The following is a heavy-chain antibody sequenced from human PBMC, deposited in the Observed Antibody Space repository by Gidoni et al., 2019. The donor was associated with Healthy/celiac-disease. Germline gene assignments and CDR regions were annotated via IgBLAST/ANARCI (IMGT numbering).Heavy chain of an antibody. CDR1: WFSLSTSGMC. CDR3: ARTTAIAVAGEYFDY. CDR2: IDWDDDK. D-gene: IGHD6-19*01. V-gene: IGHV2-70*15. J-gene: IGHJ4*02. Sequence: QVTLRESGPALVKPTQTLTLTCTFSWFSLSTSGMCVSWIRQPPGKALEWLARIDWDDDKYYSTSLKTRLTISKDNSKNQVVLTMTNMDPVDTATYYCARTTAIAVAGEYFDYWGQGTLVTVSS.